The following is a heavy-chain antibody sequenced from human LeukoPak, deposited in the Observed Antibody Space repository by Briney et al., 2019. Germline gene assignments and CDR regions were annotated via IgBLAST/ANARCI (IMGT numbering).Heavy chain of an antibody. CDR3: ARSDTYCSGGSCPPNTFDAFDI. V-gene: IGHV4-4*02. J-gene: IGHJ3*02. Sequence: SETLSLTCAVSGGSISIINWWSWVRQPPGKGLGWIGEIYHSGSANYNPSLKSRVTISVDKSKNQFSLNLSSVTAADTAVYYCARSDTYCSGGSCPPNTFDAFDIWGQGTMVTVSS. CDR1: GGSISIINW. D-gene: IGHD2-15*01. CDR2: IYHSGSA.